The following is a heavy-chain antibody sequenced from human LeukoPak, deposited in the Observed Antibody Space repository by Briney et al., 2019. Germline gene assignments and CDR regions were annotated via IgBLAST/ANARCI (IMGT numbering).Heavy chain of an antibody. D-gene: IGHD2-2*01. Sequence: ASVKVSCKASGYTFTSYGISWVRQAPGQGLEWMGWISAYNGNTNYAQKLQGRVTMTTDTSTSTAYMELRSLRSDDTAVYCCAREALRYCSSTSCYGAWFDPWGEGTLVTVSS. V-gene: IGHV1-18*01. CDR3: AREALRYCSSTSCYGAWFDP. CDR1: GYTFTSYG. J-gene: IGHJ5*02. CDR2: ISAYNGNT.